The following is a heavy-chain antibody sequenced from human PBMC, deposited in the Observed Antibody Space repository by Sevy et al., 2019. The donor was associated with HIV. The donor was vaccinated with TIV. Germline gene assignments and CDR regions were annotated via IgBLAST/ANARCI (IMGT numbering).Heavy chain of an antibody. V-gene: IGHV3-33*01. CDR2: IWYEGINK. CDR1: GFAFSTYG. D-gene: IGHD3-10*01. Sequence: GESLKISCTASGFAFSTYGMHWVRQAPGKGLEWVAIIWYEGINKDYAEPVKGRFTFSRDNSKNTLYLQMNSLRVDDTAVYYCARERRSSGIDYWGQGTLVTVSS. J-gene: IGHJ4*01. CDR3: ARERRSSGIDY.